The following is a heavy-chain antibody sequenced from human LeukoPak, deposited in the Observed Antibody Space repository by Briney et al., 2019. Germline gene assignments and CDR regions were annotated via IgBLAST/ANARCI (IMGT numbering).Heavy chain of an antibody. Sequence: GGSLRLSCAASGFTFSSYGIHWVRQAPGKGLEWVAIISYDGSNKYYADSVKGRFTISRDNSKNMVYMQMDSLRAEDTAVYYCAKSATPWLPPFPYWGQGTLVTVSS. CDR3: AKSATPWLPPFPY. D-gene: IGHD5-12*01. J-gene: IGHJ4*02. V-gene: IGHV3-30*18. CDR2: ISYDGSNK. CDR1: GFTFSSYG.